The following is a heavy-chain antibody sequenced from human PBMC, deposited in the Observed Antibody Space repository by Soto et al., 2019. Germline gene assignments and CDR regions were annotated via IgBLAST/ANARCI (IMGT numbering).Heavy chain of an antibody. CDR2: IYHSGST. D-gene: IGHD3-9*01. Sequence: SETLSLTCAVSGGSISSSNWWSWVRQPPGKGLEWIGEIYHSGSTNYNPSLKRRVTISVDKSKNQFSRKLSSVTAADTAVYYCARDLKYYDIWTGYYYYYGMDVWGQGTTVTVSS. CDR3: ARDLKYYDIWTGYYYYYGMDV. J-gene: IGHJ6*02. V-gene: IGHV4-4*02. CDR1: GGSISSSNW.